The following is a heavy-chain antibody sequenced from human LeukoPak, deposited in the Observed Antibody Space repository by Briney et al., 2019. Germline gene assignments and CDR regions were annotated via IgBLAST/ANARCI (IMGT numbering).Heavy chain of an antibody. Sequence: GASVKVSCKASGYTFTSYGISWVRQAPGQGLEWMGWISAYNGNTNYAQKLQGRVTMTTDTSTSTAYMELRSLRSDDTAVYYCARNLAGHFGGFYFDDWGQGTLVPVSS. V-gene: IGHV1-18*01. J-gene: IGHJ4*02. CDR1: GYTFTSYG. CDR3: ARNLAGHFGGFYFDD. CDR2: ISAYNGNT. D-gene: IGHD2-21*01.